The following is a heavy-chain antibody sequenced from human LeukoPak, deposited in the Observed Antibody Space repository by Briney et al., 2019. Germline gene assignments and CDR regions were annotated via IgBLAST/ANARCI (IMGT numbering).Heavy chain of an antibody. J-gene: IGHJ4*02. Sequence: PGGSLRLSCAASGFTFSSYAMSWVRQAPGKRREWVSAISGSGGSTYYADSVKGRFTIPRDNSKNTLYLQLNSLRADELAVYYCAKDSTTHDNWGQGTLVTVSS. CDR3: AKDSTTHDN. V-gene: IGHV3-23*01. D-gene: IGHD1-1*01. CDR2: ISGSGGST. CDR1: GFTFSSYA.